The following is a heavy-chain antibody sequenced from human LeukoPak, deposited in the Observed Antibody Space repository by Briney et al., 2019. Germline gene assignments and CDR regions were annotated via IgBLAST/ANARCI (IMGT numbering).Heavy chain of an antibody. CDR2: ITTSSSYI. CDR1: GFTFSSYS. D-gene: IGHD3-3*02. CDR3: VREIIRLGQDDYFDY. Sequence: KTGGSLRLSCAASGFTFSSYSLNWVRQAPGKGLEWVSSITTSSSYIYYADSVKGRFTISRDNAKNSLSLQMNSLRAEDTAVYYCVREIIRLGQDDYFDYWGQGTLVTVSS. J-gene: IGHJ4*02. V-gene: IGHV3-21*01.